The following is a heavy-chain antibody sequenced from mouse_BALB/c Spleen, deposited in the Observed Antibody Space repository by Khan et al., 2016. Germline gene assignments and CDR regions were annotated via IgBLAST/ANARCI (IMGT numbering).Heavy chain of an antibody. Sequence: VQLQQSGLGLVKPSQSLSLTCTVTGYSITSDCAWSWIRQFPGNKLEWMGYISYSGYTSYNPSLKSRISITRDTSKNQFFLQLNSVTTEDTATYYCVRGNDGFFAWFAYWGQGTLVTVSA. V-gene: IGHV3-2*02. CDR2: ISYSGYT. CDR1: GYSITSDCA. J-gene: IGHJ3*01. CDR3: VRGNDGFFAWFAY. D-gene: IGHD2-3*01.